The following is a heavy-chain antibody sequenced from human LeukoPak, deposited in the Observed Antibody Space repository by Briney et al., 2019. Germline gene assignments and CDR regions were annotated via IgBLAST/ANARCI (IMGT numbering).Heavy chain of an antibody. V-gene: IGHV3-7*01. D-gene: IGHD5-12*01. Sequence: GGSLRLSCAASGFTFSSYWMSWVRQAPGKGLEWVANIKQDGSEKYYVDSVKGRFTISRDNAKNSLYLQMNSLRAEDTAVYYCARDSPPSYSGYDPLVAATYYYGMDVWGQGTTVTVSS. J-gene: IGHJ6*02. CDR2: IKQDGSEK. CDR3: ARDSPPSYSGYDPLVAATYYYGMDV. CDR1: GFTFSSYW.